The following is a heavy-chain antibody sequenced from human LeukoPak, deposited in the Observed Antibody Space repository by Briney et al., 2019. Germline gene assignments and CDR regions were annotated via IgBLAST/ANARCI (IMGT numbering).Heavy chain of an antibody. D-gene: IGHD3-16*02. V-gene: IGHV3-74*01. CDR1: GFTFSSYW. J-gene: IGHJ4*02. CDR2: INSDGSST. Sequence: GGSLSLSCAASGFTFSSYWMHWVRQAPGKGLVWVSRINSDGSSTSYADSVKGRFTISRDKAKNTLYLQMNSLRAEDTAVYYCARDTYDYVWGSYRLFDYWGQGTLVTVSS. CDR3: ARDTYDYVWGSYRLFDY.